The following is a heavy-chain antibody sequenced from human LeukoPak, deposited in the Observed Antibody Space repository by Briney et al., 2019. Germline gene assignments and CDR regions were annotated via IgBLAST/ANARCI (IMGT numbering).Heavy chain of an antibody. CDR2: VRNDGVSS. CDR3: AKVTWEDDYDSSAS. D-gene: IGHD3-22*01. CDR1: GFTFSRHA. V-gene: IGHV3-23*01. Sequence: GGSLRLSCSASGFTFSRHAMSWVRQAPGKGLEWVSGVRNDGVSSFCADSVRGRFTVSRDDSKNTLYLQMSSLRVEDTAVYYCAKVTWEDDYDSSASWGQGTLVTVSS. J-gene: IGHJ5*02.